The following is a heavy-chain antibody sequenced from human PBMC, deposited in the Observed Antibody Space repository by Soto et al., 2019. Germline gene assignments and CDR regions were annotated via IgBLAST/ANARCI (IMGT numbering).Heavy chain of an antibody. CDR1: GFTFSSYG. CDR3: AREFSSGPFDY. J-gene: IGHJ4*02. V-gene: IGHV3-33*01. Sequence: QVQLVESGGGVVQPGRSLRLSCAASGFTFSSYGMHWVRQAPGKGLEWVAVIWPDGSNKYYADSVKGRFTISRDNSKTTLYLQRNSLTAEDTAVYYCAREFSSGPFDYWGQGTLVTVSS. D-gene: IGHD3-3*01. CDR2: IWPDGSNK.